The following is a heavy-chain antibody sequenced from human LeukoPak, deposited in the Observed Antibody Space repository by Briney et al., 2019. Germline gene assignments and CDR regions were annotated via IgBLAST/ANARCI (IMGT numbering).Heavy chain of an antibody. D-gene: IGHD3-3*01. J-gene: IGHJ4*02. CDR3: ASRFLEWLYYFDY. CDR1: GFTFSSYW. V-gene: IGHV3-74*01. CDR2: INSDGSST. Sequence: GGSLRLPCAASGFTFSSYWMHWVRQAPGKGLVWVSRINSDGSSTSYADSVKGRFTISRDNAKNSLYLQMNSLRAEDTAVYYCASRFLEWLYYFDYWGLGTLVTVSS.